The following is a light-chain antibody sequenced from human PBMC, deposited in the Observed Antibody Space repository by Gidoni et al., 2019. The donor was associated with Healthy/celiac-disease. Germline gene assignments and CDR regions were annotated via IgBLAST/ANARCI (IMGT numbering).Light chain of an antibody. V-gene: IGKV1-5*01. CDR2: DAS. J-gene: IGKJ1*01. CDR3: KQYNSYWT. CDR1: QSSSSW. Sequence: DTQRTQPPSTLSASVGDRVTITCRASQSSSSWLAWYQQKPGKAPKLLFYDASSLDSGVPSRFSGSGSGTAFTLTISSLQPDDFATYYCKQYNSYWTFGQGTKVEIK.